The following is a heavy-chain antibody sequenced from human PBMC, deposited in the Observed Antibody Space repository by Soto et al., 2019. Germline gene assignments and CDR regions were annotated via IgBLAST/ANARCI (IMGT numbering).Heavy chain of an antibody. CDR3: ARVRYCTKGVCYNWFDP. CDR1: GYTFTSYG. V-gene: IGHV1-18*01. D-gene: IGHD2-8*01. Sequence: ASVKVSCKASGYTFTSYGISWVRQAPGQGLEWMGWISAYNGNTNYAQKLQGRFTMTTDTSTSTAYMELRSLRSDDTAVYYCARVRYCTKGVCYNWFDPWGQGTLVTVSS. J-gene: IGHJ5*02. CDR2: ISAYNGNT.